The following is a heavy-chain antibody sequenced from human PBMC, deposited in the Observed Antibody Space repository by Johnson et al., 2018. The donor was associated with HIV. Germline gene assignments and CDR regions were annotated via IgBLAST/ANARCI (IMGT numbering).Heavy chain of an antibody. CDR1: GFTLSSYW. CDR2: IKQDGSDK. Sequence: VQLVESGGGLVQPGGSVRLSCAASGFTLSSYWMSWVRQAPEKGLEWVANIKQDGSDKYYVDSVKGRFTISRENAKNSVYLQMNSLRAEVTAVYYCARSYSGNSAFDIWGQGTMVTVSS. D-gene: IGHD1-26*01. V-gene: IGHV3-7*01. J-gene: IGHJ3*02. CDR3: ARSYSGNSAFDI.